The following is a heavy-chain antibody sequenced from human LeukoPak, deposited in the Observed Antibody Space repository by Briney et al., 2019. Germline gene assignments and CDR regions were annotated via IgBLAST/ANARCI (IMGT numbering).Heavy chain of an antibody. CDR1: GGSFSGYY. D-gene: IGHD3-22*01. V-gene: IGHV4-34*01. CDR2: INHSGST. Sequence: SETLSLTCAVYGGSFSGYYWSWIRQPPGRGLEWIGEINHSGSTNYNPSLKSRVTISVDTSKNQFSLKLSSATAADTAVYYCARPYDSPYYFDYWGQGTLVTVSS. CDR3: ARPYDSPYYFDY. J-gene: IGHJ4*02.